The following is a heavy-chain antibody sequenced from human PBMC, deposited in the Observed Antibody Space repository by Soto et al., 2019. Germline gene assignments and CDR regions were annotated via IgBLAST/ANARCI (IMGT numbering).Heavy chain of an antibody. V-gene: IGHV1-69*01. Sequence: QVQLVQSGAEVKKPGASVKVSCKASGGTFSSYAISWVRQAPGQGLEWMGGIIPIFGTANYAQKFQGRVTITADESTSTAYMELSSLRSEDTDVYYCARSRARSGISVARIGREAFDIWGQGTMVNVSS. J-gene: IGHJ3*02. CDR3: ARSRARSGISVARIGREAFDI. D-gene: IGHD6-19*01. CDR1: GGTFSSYA. CDR2: IIPIFGTA.